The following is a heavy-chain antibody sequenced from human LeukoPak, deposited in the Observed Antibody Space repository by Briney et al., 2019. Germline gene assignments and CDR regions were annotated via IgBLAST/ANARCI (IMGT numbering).Heavy chain of an antibody. D-gene: IGHD3-3*01. CDR1: GGSISSGSYY. V-gene: IGHV4-39*07. CDR2: IYYSGST. J-gene: IGHJ6*03. Sequence: SETLSLTCTVSGGSISSGSYYWGWIRQPPGKGLEWIGSIYYSGSTYYNPSLKSRVTISVDTSKNQFSLKLSSVTAADTAVYYCARGNYDFWSGYYTAYYYYYMDVWGKGTTVTVSS. CDR3: ARGNYDFWSGYYTAYYYYYMDV.